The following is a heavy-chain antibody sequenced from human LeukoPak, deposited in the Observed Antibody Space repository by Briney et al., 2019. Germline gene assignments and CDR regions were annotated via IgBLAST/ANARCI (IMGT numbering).Heavy chain of an antibody. J-gene: IGHJ4*02. CDR3: ARGLAGAAIGGY. V-gene: IGHV3-53*01. Sequence: GGSLRLSCAASGFSVSSNYMNWVGQAPGKGLEWVSVIYIGGSTYYADSVKGQFTISRDNSKNTLFLQMNSLRAEHTAVYYCARGLAGAAIGGYWGQGTLVTVSS. D-gene: IGHD2-2*02. CDR2: IYIGGST. CDR1: GFSVSSNY.